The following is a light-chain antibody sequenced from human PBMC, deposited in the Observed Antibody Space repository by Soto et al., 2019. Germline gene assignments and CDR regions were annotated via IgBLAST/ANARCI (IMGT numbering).Light chain of an antibody. CDR1: QSVSSSD. CDR3: HHYVNSPPMT. V-gene: IGKV3-20*01. CDR2: GVS. J-gene: IGKJ5*01. Sequence: EIVLTQSPGTLSLSPGERATLSCRASQSVSSSDLAWYQQKPGQSPRLLIYGVSSRATGIPDRFSGSGSGTDLTLTTSTLAHEHFAVYYCHHYVNSPPMTFGQGTRPAI.